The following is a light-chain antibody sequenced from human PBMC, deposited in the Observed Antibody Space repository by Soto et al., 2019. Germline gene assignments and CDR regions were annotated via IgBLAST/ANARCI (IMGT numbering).Light chain of an antibody. CDR2: QTS. Sequence: EIVLTQSPATLSSFPGDRVTLSCRASQYINTRLAWYQHRPGQAPRLLIYQTSIRAAGIPARFSASGTGTEFTLTISSLQSEDFAVYYCQQHNVWPATFGQGTKVDIK. CDR3: QQHNVWPAT. CDR1: QYINTR. V-gene: IGKV3D-15*01. J-gene: IGKJ1*01.